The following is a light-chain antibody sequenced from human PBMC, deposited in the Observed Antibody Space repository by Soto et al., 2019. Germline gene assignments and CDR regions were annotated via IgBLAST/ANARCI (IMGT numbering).Light chain of an antibody. CDR1: SGHSSYA. Sequence: QLVLTQSPSASASLGASVKLTCTLSSGHSSYAIAWHQQQPEKGPRYLMNLNSDGSHSKGDGIPDRLSGSSSGAERYFTISSLQSEDETDYYCQTWGTGIQVFGGGTKVTVL. CDR2: LNSDGSH. CDR3: QTWGTGIQV. V-gene: IGLV4-69*01. J-gene: IGLJ3*02.